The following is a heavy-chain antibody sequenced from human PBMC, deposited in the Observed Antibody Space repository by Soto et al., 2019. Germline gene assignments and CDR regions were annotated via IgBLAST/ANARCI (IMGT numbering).Heavy chain of an antibody. CDR1: GFIFSSYD. CDR3: ARALGYYYGMDV. V-gene: IGHV3-13*01. D-gene: IGHD7-27*01. J-gene: IGHJ6*02. CDR2: IGTAGDT. Sequence: EVQLVESGGGLVQPGGSLRLSCAASGFIFSSYDMYWARQATGKGLEWVSAIGTAGDTYYPGSVKGRFTISRENAKNSLYLQMNSLRAGDTAVYYCARALGYYYGMDVWGQGITVTVSS.